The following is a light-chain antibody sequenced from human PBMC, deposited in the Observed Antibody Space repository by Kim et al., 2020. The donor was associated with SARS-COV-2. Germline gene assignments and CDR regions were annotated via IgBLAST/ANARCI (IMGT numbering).Light chain of an antibody. V-gene: IGKV3-15*01. CDR2: DGS. J-gene: IGKJ1*01. Sequence: FPGARAILSCRASQSVSSNLAWYQQLPGQPPRLLIYDGSTRVSGVPDRFSGSGYGTEFTLTISNLQSEDFAVYFCQQYYNWPPWTFGPGTKLEI. CDR3: QQYYNWPPWT. CDR1: QSVSSN.